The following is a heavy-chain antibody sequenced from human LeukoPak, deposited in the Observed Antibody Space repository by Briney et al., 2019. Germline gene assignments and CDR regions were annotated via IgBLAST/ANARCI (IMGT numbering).Heavy chain of an antibody. CDR1: GGSISSYY. CDR2: IYYSGST. V-gene: IGHV4-59*01. Sequence: PSETLSLTCTVSGGSISSYYWSWIRQPPGKGLEWIGYIYYSGSTNYNPSLKRRVTISVDTSKNQFSLKLSSVTAADTAVYYCASAPILGYCSGGSCYPGGYFDYWGQGTLVTVSS. CDR3: ASAPILGYCSGGSCYPGGYFDY. J-gene: IGHJ4*02. D-gene: IGHD2-15*01.